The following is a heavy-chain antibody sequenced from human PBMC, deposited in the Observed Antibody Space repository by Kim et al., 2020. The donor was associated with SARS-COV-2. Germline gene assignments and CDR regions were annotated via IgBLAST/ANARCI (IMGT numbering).Heavy chain of an antibody. CDR1: GFSFGTNW. CDR3: VRDRKYGLGY. V-gene: IGHV3-7*01. CDR2: IKEDGTEK. J-gene: IGHJ4*02. Sequence: GGSLRLSCVTSGFSFGTNWMSWVRQVPGKGLEWVAKIKEDGTEKYYGYSVEGRFTISRDNAKNSLYLQMSSLSADDTAVYYCVRDRKYGLGYWGQGTLVTVSS. D-gene: IGHD4-17*01.